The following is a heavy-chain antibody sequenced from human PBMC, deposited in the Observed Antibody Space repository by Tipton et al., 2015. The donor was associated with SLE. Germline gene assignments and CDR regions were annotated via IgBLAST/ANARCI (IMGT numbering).Heavy chain of an antibody. J-gene: IGHJ3*02. D-gene: IGHD2-2*01. V-gene: IGHV3-11*04. Sequence: SLRLSCAASGFTFSDYYMSWIRQAPGKGLEWVSYISPSGLTIYYADSAKGRFTISRDNAKNSLYLQMNSLRAEDTAVYYCAKRSRAFDIWGQGTMVTVSS. CDR2: ISPSGLTI. CDR1: GFTFSDYY. CDR3: AKRSRAFDI.